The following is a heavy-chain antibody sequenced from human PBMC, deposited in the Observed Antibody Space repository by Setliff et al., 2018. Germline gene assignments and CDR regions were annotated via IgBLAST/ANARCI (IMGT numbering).Heavy chain of an antibody. CDR1: GYSISSGYY. Sequence: PSETLSLTCAVSGYSISSGYYWGWIRQPPGKGLEWIGTMSHVGGTYYNPSLQSRVTISLDASRNQFSLKLNYVTAADTAVYYCARALGYCSRTSCYADAFDIWGQGTMVTVSS. J-gene: IGHJ3*02. V-gene: IGHV4-38-2*01. CDR3: ARALGYCSRTSCYADAFDI. D-gene: IGHD2-2*01. CDR2: MSHVGGT.